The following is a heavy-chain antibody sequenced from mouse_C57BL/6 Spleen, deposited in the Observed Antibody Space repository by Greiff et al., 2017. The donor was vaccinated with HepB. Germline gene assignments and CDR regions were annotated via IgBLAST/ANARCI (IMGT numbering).Heavy chain of an antibody. J-gene: IGHJ3*01. V-gene: IGHV1-31*01. CDR3: ARGGYYGSSYVSPFAY. D-gene: IGHD1-1*01. Sequence: VQLQQSGPELVKPGASVKISCKASGYSFTGYYMHWVKQSHGNILDWIGYIYPYNGVSSYNQKFKGKATLTVDKSSSTAYMELRSLTSEDTAVYYCARGGYYGSSYVSPFAYWGQGTLVTVSA. CDR1: GYSFTGYY. CDR2: IYPYNGVS.